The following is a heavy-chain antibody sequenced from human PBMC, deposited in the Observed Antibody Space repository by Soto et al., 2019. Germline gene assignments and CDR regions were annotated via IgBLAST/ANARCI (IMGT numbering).Heavy chain of an antibody. D-gene: IGHD3-9*01. CDR1: GYTFTSYG. CDR3: ARVLSLNHDILTGYYNRPHYFDY. J-gene: IGHJ4*02. V-gene: IGHV1-18*01. Sequence: QVQLVQSGAAVKKPGASVKVSCKASGYTFTSYGISWVRQAPGQGLEWMGWISAYNGNTNSAQKLQGRVTMTTDTSTSTAYLERRSLRSDDTAVYYCARVLSLNHDILTGYYNRPHYFDYWGKGNLVTVSS. CDR2: ISAYNGNT.